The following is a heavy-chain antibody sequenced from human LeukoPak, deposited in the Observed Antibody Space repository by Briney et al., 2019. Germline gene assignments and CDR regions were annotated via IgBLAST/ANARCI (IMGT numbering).Heavy chain of an antibody. CDR2: TRNKANSYTT. J-gene: IGHJ6*04. CDR1: GFTFSDHY. CDR3: ARSGIAVVGPPYYYYGMDV. D-gene: IGHD6-19*01. Sequence: PGGSLRLSCAASGFTFSDHYMDWVRQAPGKGLEWVGRTRNKANSYTTEYAASVKGRFTISRDDSKNSLYLQMNSLKTEDTAVYYCARSGIAVVGPPYYYYGMDVWGKGTTVTVSS. V-gene: IGHV3-72*01.